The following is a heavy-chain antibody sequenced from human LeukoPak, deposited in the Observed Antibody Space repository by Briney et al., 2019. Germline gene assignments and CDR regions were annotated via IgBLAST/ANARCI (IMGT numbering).Heavy chain of an antibody. V-gene: IGHV1-8*01. J-gene: IGHJ4*02. CDR3: ARGAPGSYCSGGSCPYFDY. D-gene: IGHD2-15*01. Sequence: ASVKVSCKASGYTFTSYDINWVRPATGQGVEWMGWVNPNRGHTGYAQKFQGRVTMTRNTSISTAYMELSSLRSEDTAVYYCARGAPGSYCSGGSCPYFDYWGQGTLVSVSS. CDR2: VNPNRGHT. CDR1: GYTFTSYD.